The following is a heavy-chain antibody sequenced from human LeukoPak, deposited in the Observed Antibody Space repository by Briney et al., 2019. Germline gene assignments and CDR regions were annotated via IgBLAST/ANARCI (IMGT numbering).Heavy chain of an antibody. D-gene: IGHD3-22*01. CDR2: FDPEHGET. CDR1: TYTLTELS. CDR3: ATGRLYYDRRGYYENDAFDL. Sequence: ASVNVSCKVSTYTLTELSIHWVRQAPGKGLEWMGGFDPEHGETIYAQKFQGRVIMTEDTSTDTAYMELSGLRSEDTAVYYCATGRLYYDRRGYYENDAFDLWGHGTRVTVTS. J-gene: IGHJ3*01. V-gene: IGHV1-24*01.